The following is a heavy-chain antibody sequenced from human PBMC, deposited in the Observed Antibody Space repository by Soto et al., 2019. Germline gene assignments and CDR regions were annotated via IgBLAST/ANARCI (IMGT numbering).Heavy chain of an antibody. CDR3: ATSQGRLEPPTIDF. CDR1: GFTFSNAW. V-gene: IGHV3-15*01. J-gene: IGHJ4*02. CDR2: IKSDAYGGAI. Sequence: EVQLVESGGGLVKPGGSLRLSCAGSGFTFSNAWMSWVRRAPGKGLEWVGRIKSDAYGGAIDYAAPVKGRFTISRDDSNNTMFLQMNNLIAEDTAVYSCATSQGRLEPPTIDFWGQGTPVIVSS. D-gene: IGHD1-1*01.